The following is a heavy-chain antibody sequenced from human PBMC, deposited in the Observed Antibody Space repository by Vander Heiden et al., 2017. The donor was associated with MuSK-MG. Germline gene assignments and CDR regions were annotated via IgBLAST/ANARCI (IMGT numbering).Heavy chain of an antibody. CDR2: IRGSGGST. CDR3: AKRWAYSLIFPFDY. V-gene: IGHV3-23*01. Sequence: EVQLLESGGGLVQPGGSLRLSCAASGFTFSSYAMSWVRQAPGKGLELVSAIRGSGGSTYYADSVKGRFTISRDNSKNTLYLQMNSLRAEDTAVYYCAKRWAYSLIFPFDYWGQGTLVTVSS. D-gene: IGHD3-9*01. J-gene: IGHJ4*02. CDR1: GFTFSSYA.